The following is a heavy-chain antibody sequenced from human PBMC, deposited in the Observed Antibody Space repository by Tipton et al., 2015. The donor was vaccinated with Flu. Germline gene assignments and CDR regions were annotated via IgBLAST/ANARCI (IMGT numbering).Heavy chain of an antibody. J-gene: IGHJ4*02. CDR2: IGSAGDT. Sequence: GSLRLSCAASGFTFSLYDIHWVRQVTGKSLEWVSAIGSAGDTHYSDSVKGRFTITRDNVKNSLYLQMSSLRVGDTAVYYCAKVIPEKVAGLDYWGQGTLVTVSS. CDR3: AKVIPEKVAGLDY. D-gene: IGHD6-19*01. CDR1: GFTFSLYD. V-gene: IGHV3-13*01.